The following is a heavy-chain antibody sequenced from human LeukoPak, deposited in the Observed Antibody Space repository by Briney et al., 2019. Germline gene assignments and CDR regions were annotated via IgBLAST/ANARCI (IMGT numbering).Heavy chain of an antibody. Sequence: GGSLRLSCAASGFDFSTSWMSWVRQAPGKGLEWVANIRQDGREKYYVASVKGRFTISRDSAKNSLYLQMNSLRAEDTAVYYCARPGFPRDWGQGTLVTVSS. V-gene: IGHV3-7*03. J-gene: IGHJ4*02. CDR2: IRQDGREK. D-gene: IGHD3-10*01. CDR3: ARPGFPRD. CDR1: GFDFSTSW.